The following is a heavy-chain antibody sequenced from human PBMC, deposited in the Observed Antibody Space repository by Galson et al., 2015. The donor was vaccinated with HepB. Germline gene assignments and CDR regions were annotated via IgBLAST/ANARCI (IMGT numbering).Heavy chain of an antibody. Sequence: SLRLSCAASGFTFNSYSMNWVRQAPGKGLEWLSYISSSNSTTIYYADSVKSRFTISRDNAKSSLYLQMNSLRAEDTAVYSCARERGSIFSQLYYFDYWGQGALVTVSS. CDR1: GFTFNSYS. V-gene: IGHV3-48*04. CDR2: ISSSNSTTI. D-gene: IGHD3-16*01. J-gene: IGHJ4*02. CDR3: ARERGSIFSQLYYFDY.